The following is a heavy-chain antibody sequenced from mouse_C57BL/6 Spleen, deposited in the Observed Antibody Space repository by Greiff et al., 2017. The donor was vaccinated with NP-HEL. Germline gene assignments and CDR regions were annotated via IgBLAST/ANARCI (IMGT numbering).Heavy chain of an antibody. J-gene: IGHJ2*01. CDR2: IYPGDGDT. V-gene: IGHV1-80*01. Sequence: QVQLKESGAELVKPGASVKISCKASGYAFSSYWMNWVKQRPGKGLEWIGQIYPGDGDTNYNGKFKGKATLTADKSSSTAYMQLSSLTSEDSAVYFCAIRYYGSSYGFDYWGQGTTLTVSS. CDR1: GYAFSSYW. D-gene: IGHD1-1*01. CDR3: AIRYYGSSYGFDY.